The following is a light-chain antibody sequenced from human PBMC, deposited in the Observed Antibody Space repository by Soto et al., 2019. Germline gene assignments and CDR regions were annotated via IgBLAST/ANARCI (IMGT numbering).Light chain of an antibody. Sequence: QSVLNQPPSASGSPGQSVTISCTGTKSDIVVYDFVSWYQHHPGKAPRLIIYEVVQRPSGVPDRFSGSKSGNTASLTVSGLQAADEADYFCKSYAGSNTYVFGSGTKVTVL. J-gene: IGLJ1*01. CDR1: KSDIVVYDF. CDR3: KSYAGSNTYV. V-gene: IGLV2-8*01. CDR2: EVV.